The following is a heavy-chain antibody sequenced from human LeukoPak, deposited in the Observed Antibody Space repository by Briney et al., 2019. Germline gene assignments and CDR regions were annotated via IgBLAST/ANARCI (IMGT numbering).Heavy chain of an antibody. D-gene: IGHD5-12*01. CDR1: GFTFTGYN. CDR2: MYFNSGAT. CDR3: AREGSSGQDWYAFDI. J-gene: IGHJ3*02. V-gene: IGHV1-2*02. Sequence: ASVRVTCKTSGFTFTGYNVQWVRQAPGQGPEWVGWMYFNSGATRFAPKFQGRVTMTRDTSISTAYMEFSSLRSDDTAMYYCAREGSSGQDWYAFDIWGQGTMLTVSS.